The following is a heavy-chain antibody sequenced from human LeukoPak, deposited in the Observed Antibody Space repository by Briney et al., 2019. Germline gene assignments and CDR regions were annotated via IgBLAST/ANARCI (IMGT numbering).Heavy chain of an antibody. J-gene: IGHJ4*02. Sequence: AASVKVSCKASGYTFTSYYMHWVRQAPGQGLEWMGIINPSGGSTSYAQKFQGRVTITADKSTSTAYMELSSLRSEDTAVYYCARESLHMDHTTVVTAGFDYWGQGTLVTVSS. CDR2: INPSGGST. CDR1: GYTFTSYY. CDR3: ARESLHMDHTTVVTAGFDY. D-gene: IGHD4-23*01. V-gene: IGHV1-46*01.